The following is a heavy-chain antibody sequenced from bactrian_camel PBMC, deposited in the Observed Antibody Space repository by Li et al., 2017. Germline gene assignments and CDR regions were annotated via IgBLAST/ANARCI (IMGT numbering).Heavy chain of an antibody. J-gene: IGHJ4*01. CDR1: GFTFSSSA. CDR3: ANLGSGISRL. Sequence: HVQLVESGGGSVQTGGSLRLSCAASGFTFSSSAMSWVRQAPGKGLEWVSSIPSDGSNTYYADSVKGRFTISRDNAKNTLYLQLNSLKIEDTAMYFCANLGSGISRLWGQGTQVTVS. V-gene: IGHV3S7*01. CDR2: IPSDGSNT. D-gene: IGHD1*01.